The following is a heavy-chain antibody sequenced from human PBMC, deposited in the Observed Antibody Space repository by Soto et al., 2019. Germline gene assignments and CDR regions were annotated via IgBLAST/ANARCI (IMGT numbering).Heavy chain of an antibody. D-gene: IGHD2-2*01. CDR2: IFSNAEK. CDR3: ARMLIVEEYLQY. V-gene: IGHV2-26*01. CDR1: GFSLSNTRLG. Sequence: QVTLKESGPVLVKPTETLTLTCSVSGFSLSNTRLGVSWIRQPPGKALEWLAHIFSNAEKSYNSSLESRLTIAREPSKNQMVLTMNNMDPVDTGTDYCARMLIVEEYLQYWGQGTLVTVSS. J-gene: IGHJ1*01.